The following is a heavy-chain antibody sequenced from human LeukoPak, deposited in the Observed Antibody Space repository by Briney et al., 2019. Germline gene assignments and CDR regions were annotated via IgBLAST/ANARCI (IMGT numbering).Heavy chain of an antibody. CDR3: ARRYDSSGYYLGY. Sequence: SETLSLTCAVSGGSIGSSNWWSWVRQPPGKGLEWIGEIYHSGSTNYNPSLKSRVTISVDKSKNQFSLKLSSVTAADTAVYYCARRYDSSGYYLGYWGQGTLVTVSS. CDR1: GGSIGSSNW. V-gene: IGHV4-4*02. CDR2: IYHSGST. J-gene: IGHJ4*02. D-gene: IGHD3-22*01.